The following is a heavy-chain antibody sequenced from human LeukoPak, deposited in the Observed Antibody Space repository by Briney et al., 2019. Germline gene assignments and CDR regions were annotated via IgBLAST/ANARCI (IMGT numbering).Heavy chain of an antibody. D-gene: IGHD3-16*01. CDR3: ARDSPNLGIDY. J-gene: IGHJ4*02. CDR2: IYSGGST. Sequence: TGGSLRLSRAASGFTVSSNYMSWVRQAPGKGLEWVSVIYSGGSTYYADPVKGRFTISRDNSKNTLYLQMNSLRAEDTAVYYCARDSPNLGIDYWGQGTLVTVSS. CDR1: GFTVSSNY. V-gene: IGHV3-53*01.